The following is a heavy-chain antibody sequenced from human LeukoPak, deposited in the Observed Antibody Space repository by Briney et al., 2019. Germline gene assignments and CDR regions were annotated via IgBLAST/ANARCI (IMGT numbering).Heavy chain of an antibody. J-gene: IGHJ4*02. CDR2: ISWNGGST. V-gene: IGHV3-20*04. D-gene: IGHD1-7*01. CDR1: GFTFSSYA. CDR3: ARAGLYNWNYEGTAYFDY. Sequence: GGSLRLSCAASGFTFSSYAMSWVRQAPGKGLEWVSGISWNGGSTGYADSVKGRFTISRDNAKNSLYLQMNSLRAEDTALYYCARAGLYNWNYEGTAYFDYWGQGTLVTVSS.